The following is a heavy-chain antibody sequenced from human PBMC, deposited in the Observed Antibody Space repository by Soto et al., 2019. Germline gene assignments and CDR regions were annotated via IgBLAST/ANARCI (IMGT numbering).Heavy chain of an antibody. CDR3: ARDGGDIVVVPAAMINYGMDV. CDR1: GFTFSSYW. CDR2: IWYDGSNK. D-gene: IGHD2-2*01. J-gene: IGHJ6*02. V-gene: IGHV3-33*08. Sequence: GGSLRLSCAASGFTFSSYWMHWVRQAPGKGLVWVAVIWYDGSNKYYADSVKGRFTISRDNSKNTLYLQMNSLRAEDTAVYYCARDGGDIVVVPAAMINYGMDVWGQGTTVTVSS.